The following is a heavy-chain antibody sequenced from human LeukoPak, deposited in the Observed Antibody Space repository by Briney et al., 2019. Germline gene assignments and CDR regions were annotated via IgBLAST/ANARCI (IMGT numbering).Heavy chain of an antibody. Sequence: SETLSLTCAVYGGSFSGYYWSWIRQPPGKGLEWIGEINHSGSTNYNPSLKSRVTISVDTSKNQFSLKLSSVTAADTAVYYCARPLNCGSYSGGFDAFDIWGQGTMVTVSS. CDR3: ARPLNCGSYSGGFDAFDI. CDR2: INHSGST. CDR1: GGSFSGYY. V-gene: IGHV4-34*01. D-gene: IGHD1-26*01. J-gene: IGHJ3*02.